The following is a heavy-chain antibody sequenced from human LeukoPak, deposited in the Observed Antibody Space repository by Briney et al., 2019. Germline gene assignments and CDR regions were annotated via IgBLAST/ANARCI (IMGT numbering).Heavy chain of an antibody. V-gene: IGHV4-39*01. CDR2: IYYDGRT. J-gene: IGHJ4*02. D-gene: IGHD1-14*01. CDR1: GGSISISGHY. Sequence: SDTLSLTCTVSGGSISISGHYWGWIRQPPGKGLGWIASIYYDGRTLYNPSLKSRVTISVDTSANQFSLRLTSMTAPDTAVYYCARLGLKTTGTIYWGQGTLVTVSS. CDR3: ARLGLKTTGTIY.